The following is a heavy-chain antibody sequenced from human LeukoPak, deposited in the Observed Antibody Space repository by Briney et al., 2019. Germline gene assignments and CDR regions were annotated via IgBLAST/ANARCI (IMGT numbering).Heavy chain of an antibody. CDR2: IIPIFGTA. CDR1: GGSYSSYA. J-gene: IGHJ4*02. D-gene: IGHD2-2*01. CDR3: ARDYTVPAATLGY. Sequence: SEKVSCKASGGSYSSYAICWVRQAPGQWLELMGWIIPIFGTANYAQKFQGRVTITADESTSTAYMELSSLRSEDTAVYYCARDYTVPAATLGYWGQGTLVTVSS. V-gene: IGHV1-69*13.